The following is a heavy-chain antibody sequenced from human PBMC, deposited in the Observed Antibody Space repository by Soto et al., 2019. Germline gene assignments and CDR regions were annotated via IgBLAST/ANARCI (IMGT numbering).Heavy chain of an antibody. CDR2: IVVGSGNT. CDR1: GFTFNSSA. V-gene: IGHV1-58*02. CDR3: AAGEIVAAAGQTKVFDY. D-gene: IGHD6-13*01. Sequence: GASVKVSCKTSGFTFNSSAMQWVRQARGQSFEWIGWIVVGSGNTNYAQKFQERVTITRDMSTSTAYMELSSLRSEDTAVYYCAAGEIVAAAGQTKVFDYWGQGTLVTVSS. J-gene: IGHJ4*02.